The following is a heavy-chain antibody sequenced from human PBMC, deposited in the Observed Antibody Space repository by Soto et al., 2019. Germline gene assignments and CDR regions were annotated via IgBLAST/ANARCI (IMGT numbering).Heavy chain of an antibody. D-gene: IGHD1-7*01. V-gene: IGHV4-38-2*01. CDR3: ASRDPGTSVDY. J-gene: IGHJ4*02. CDR2: IYRTGST. Sequence: SETLSLTCAVSGYSISSGYYWVWIRQPPGQGLEWIGEIYRTGSTNYNPSLKSRVTISLDKSENQFSLKVTSLTAADTAVYYCASRDPGTSVDYWGQGTLVTSPQ. CDR1: GYSISSGYY.